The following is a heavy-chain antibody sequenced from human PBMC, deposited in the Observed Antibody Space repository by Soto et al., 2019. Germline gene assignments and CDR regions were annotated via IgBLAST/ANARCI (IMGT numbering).Heavy chain of an antibody. CDR2: MSTYNGNT. V-gene: IGHV1-18*04. Sequence: ASAQRSWKASRVAISSYDSSLVRQAPGRGLEWMGWMSTYNGNTNYAQKVQGRVTMTTDTSTSTAYMELRSLRSDDTAVFYCARVSSYDLGYWGQATLVTGSS. CDR3: ARVSSYDLGY. CDR1: RVAISSYD. D-gene: IGHD1-1*01. J-gene: IGHJ4*02.